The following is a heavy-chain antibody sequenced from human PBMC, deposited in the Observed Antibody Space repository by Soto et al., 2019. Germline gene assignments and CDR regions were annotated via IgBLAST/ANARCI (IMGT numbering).Heavy chain of an antibody. Sequence: SETLSLTCTVSGGSVSSGAYYWTWIRQRPGKGLEWIGYMYYSGSTYYSPSLKSRLSISLDTSKNQFSLRLSSVTAADTAMYYCARARLRAVYAFDIWGQGTMVTVSS. D-gene: IGHD5-12*01. CDR1: GGSVSSGAYY. J-gene: IGHJ3*02. V-gene: IGHV4-31*03. CDR2: MYYSGST. CDR3: ARARLRAVYAFDI.